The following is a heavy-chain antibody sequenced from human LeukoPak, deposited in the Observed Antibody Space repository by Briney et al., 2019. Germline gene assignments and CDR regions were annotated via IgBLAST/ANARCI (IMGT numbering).Heavy chain of an antibody. V-gene: IGHV1-46*01. CDR1: GYTFTGYY. J-gene: IGHJ4*02. CDR2: INPSGGST. D-gene: IGHD3-10*02. CDR3: ARVGTMFHFDY. Sequence: GASVKVSCKASGYTFTGYYMHWVRQAPGQGLEWMGIINPSGGSTSYAQKFQGRVTMTRDTSTSTVYMELSSLRSEDTAVYYCARVGTMFHFDYWGQGTLVTVSS.